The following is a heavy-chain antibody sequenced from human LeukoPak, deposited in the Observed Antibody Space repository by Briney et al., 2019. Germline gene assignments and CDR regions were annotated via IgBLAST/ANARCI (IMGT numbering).Heavy chain of an antibody. CDR2: LPPDELGI. CDR3: VGPIASRGSKY. Sequence: PGGSLRLSCAASGFTFTNYWMHWVRQAPGMGLVWVSRLPPDELGIIYADSVKGRFTVSRDNAKNTVYLQMNNLRVDDTAMYCCVGPIASRGSKYWGQGALVTASS. D-gene: IGHD6-6*01. J-gene: IGHJ4*02. CDR1: GFTFTNYW. V-gene: IGHV3-74*01.